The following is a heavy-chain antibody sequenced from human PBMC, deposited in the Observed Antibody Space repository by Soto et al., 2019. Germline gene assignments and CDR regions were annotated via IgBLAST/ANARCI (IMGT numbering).Heavy chain of an antibody. V-gene: IGHV1-69*12. J-gene: IGHJ4*02. CDR3: ARGRVRFLEWLGSEG. Sequence: QVQLVQSGAEVKKPGSSVKVSCKASGGTFSSYAISWVRQSPGQGLEWMGGIIPIFGTANYAQKFQGRVTIDADESTSTAYMELSSLRSEDTAVYYCARGRVRFLEWLGSEGWGQGTLVTVSS. CDR1: GGTFSSYA. CDR2: IIPIFGTA. D-gene: IGHD3-3*01.